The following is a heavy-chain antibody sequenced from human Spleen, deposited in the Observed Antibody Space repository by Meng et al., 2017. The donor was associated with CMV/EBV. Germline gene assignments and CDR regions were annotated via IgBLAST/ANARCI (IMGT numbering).Heavy chain of an antibody. D-gene: IGHD6-13*01. CDR1: GFTFSNAW. J-gene: IGHJ5*02. CDR3: TTEAYSSSWCWFDP. Sequence: ETLSLTCAASGFTFSNAWMSWVRQAPGKGLEWVGRTKSKTDGGTTDYAAPVKGRFTISRDDSKNTLYLQMNSLKTEDTAVYYCTTEAYSSSWCWFDPWGQGTLVTVSS. CDR2: TKSKTDGGTT. V-gene: IGHV3-15*01.